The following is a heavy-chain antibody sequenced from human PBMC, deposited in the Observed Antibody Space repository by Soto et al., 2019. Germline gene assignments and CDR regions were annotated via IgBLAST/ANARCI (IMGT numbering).Heavy chain of an antibody. J-gene: IGHJ4*02. CDR3: ARDALRPLDSSGWYYFDY. V-gene: IGHV1-69*13. D-gene: IGHD6-19*01. Sequence: GASVKVSCKASGGTFSSYAISWVRQAPGQGLEWMGGIIPIFGTANYAQKFQGRVTITADESTSTAYMELSSLRSEDTAVYYCARDALRPLDSSGWYYFDYWGQGTLVTVSS. CDR2: IIPIFGTA. CDR1: GGTFSSYA.